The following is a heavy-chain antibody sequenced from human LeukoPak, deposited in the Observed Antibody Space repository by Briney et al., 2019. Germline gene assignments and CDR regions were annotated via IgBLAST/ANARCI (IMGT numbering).Heavy chain of an antibody. CDR2: INHSGST. Sequence: SETLSLTCAVYGGSFSAHFWSWIRPPPGKGREWIGDINHSGSTNYNPSLKSRVTISVDTSRNQFSLKLSSVTAADTAVYCCARGRYIAAAALGYWGQGTRVTVSS. J-gene: IGHJ4*02. CDR3: ARGRYIAAAALGY. D-gene: IGHD6-13*01. CDR1: GGSFSAHF. V-gene: IGHV4-34*01.